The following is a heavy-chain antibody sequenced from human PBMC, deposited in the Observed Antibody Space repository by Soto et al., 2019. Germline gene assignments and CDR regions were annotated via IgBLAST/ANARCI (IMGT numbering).Heavy chain of an antibody. V-gene: IGHV1-24*01. J-gene: IGHJ4*02. CDR3: ASWISADPLGYCSSTSCLKGYYDY. Sequence: GASVKVSCKVSGYTLTELSMHWVRQAPGKGLEWMGGFDPEDGETIYAQKFQGRVTMTEDTSTDTAYMELSSLRSEDTAVYYCASWISADPLGYCSSTSCLKGYYDYWGQGTLVTVSS. D-gene: IGHD2-2*01. CDR2: FDPEDGET. CDR1: GYTLTELS.